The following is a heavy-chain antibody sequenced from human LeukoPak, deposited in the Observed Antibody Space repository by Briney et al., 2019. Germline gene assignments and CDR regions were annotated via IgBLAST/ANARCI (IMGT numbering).Heavy chain of an antibody. CDR3: ARAKIYNKYCSSTSCYAGEEGRDSYMDV. V-gene: IGHV3-7*01. CDR1: GFTFSSYE. CDR2: IKQDGSEK. Sequence: PGGSLRLSCAASGFTFSSYEMNWVRQAPGKGLEWVANIKQDGSEKYYVDSVKGRFTISRDNAKNSLYLQMNSLRAEDTAVYYCARAKIYNKYCSSTSCYAGEEGRDSYMDVWGKGTTVTVSS. D-gene: IGHD2-2*01. J-gene: IGHJ6*03.